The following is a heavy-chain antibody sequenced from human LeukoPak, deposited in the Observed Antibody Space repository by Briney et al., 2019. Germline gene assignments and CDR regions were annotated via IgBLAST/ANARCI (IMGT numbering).Heavy chain of an antibody. J-gene: IGHJ4*02. CDR1: GRSVSSSSYC. V-gene: IGHV4-39*01. CDR3: ARHNHLLRFLDLHLDY. Sequence: SETLSLTCTVSGRSVSSSSYCWAWIPQSPGKGLEWIGSIDHSGSTDYNPSLRSRVTISVDTSKNQLSLKVRSVTAADTAIYDIARHNHLLRFLDLHLDYWGQGTLVTVSS. D-gene: IGHD3-3*01. CDR2: IDHSGST.